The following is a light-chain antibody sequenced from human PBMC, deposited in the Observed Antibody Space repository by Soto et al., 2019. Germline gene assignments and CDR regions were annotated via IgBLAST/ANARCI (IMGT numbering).Light chain of an antibody. CDR3: QSYDSTLSDRYV. CDR1: NSNIGAGFG. J-gene: IGLJ1*01. Sequence: QSVLTQPPSVSGAPGQRVTISCTGSNSNIGAGFGVQWYQQFPRTAPRLLIFGNINRPSGVPDRFSGSKSGTSASLTITGLQAEDEGDYYCQSYDSTLSDRYVFGTGTQLTVL. CDR2: GNI. V-gene: IGLV1-40*01.